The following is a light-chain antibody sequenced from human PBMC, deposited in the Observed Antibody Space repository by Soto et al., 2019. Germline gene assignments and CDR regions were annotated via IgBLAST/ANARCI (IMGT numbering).Light chain of an antibody. CDR1: QSVSSSY. J-gene: IGKJ1*01. Sequence: EIVLTQSPGTLSLSPGERATLSCRASQSVSSSYLAWYQQKPGQAPRLLIYGASSRATGIPDRFSGSGSGPDFTLTISRLEPEDLAVYYCQSYGSSQTFGQGTKVEIK. CDR2: GAS. CDR3: QSYGSSQT. V-gene: IGKV3-20*01.